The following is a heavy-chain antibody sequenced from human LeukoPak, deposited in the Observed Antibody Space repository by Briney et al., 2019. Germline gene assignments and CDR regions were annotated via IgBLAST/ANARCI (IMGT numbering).Heavy chain of an antibody. CDR2: ISGSGGST. CDR3: AKVREYSSSRWYYFDY. V-gene: IGHV3-23*01. CDR1: GXTFSSXA. Sequence: SLRLXXXXSGXTFSSXAMSWVRQAPGKGLEWVSAISGSGGSTYYADSVKGRFTISRDNSKNTLYLQMNSLRAEDTAVYYCAKVREYSSSRWYYFDYWGQGTLVTVSS. J-gene: IGHJ4*02. D-gene: IGHD6-6*01.